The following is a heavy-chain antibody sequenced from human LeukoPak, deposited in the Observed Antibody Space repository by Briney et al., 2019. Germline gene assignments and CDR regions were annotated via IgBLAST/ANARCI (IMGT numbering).Heavy chain of an antibody. CDR3: ARGTPPHRSVPFDY. CDR1: GGSISSGDYY. D-gene: IGHD1-14*01. CDR2: IYYSGST. Sequence: SETLSLTCTVSGGSISSGDYYWSWIRQPPGKGLEWIGYIYYSGSTYYNPSLKSRVTISVDTSKNQFPLKLSSVTAADTAVYYCARGTPPHRSVPFDYWGQGTLVTVSS. J-gene: IGHJ4*02. V-gene: IGHV4-30-4*08.